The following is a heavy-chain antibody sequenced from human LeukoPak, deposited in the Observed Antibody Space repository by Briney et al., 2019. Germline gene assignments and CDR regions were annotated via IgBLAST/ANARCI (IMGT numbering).Heavy chain of an antibody. CDR3: VRFGVNYDMDV. CDR2: IHYSGRA. D-gene: IGHD3-16*01. J-gene: IGHJ6*02. V-gene: IGHV4-59*01. Sequence: KPSETLSLTCSVSGGSISGYYWTWVRQPPGKGLEWIGQIHYSGRADYIPSLKSRITMSVDTSRNQISLKLSSVTAADTAIYYCVRFGVNYDMDVWGQGTTVTVFS. CDR1: GGSISGYY.